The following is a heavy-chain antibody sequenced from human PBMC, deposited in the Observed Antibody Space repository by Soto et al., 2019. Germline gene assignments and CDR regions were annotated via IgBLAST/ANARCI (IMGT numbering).Heavy chain of an antibody. J-gene: IGHJ4*02. Sequence: PGKGLEWIGSIYYSGSTYYNPSLKSRVTISVDTYKNQFSLKLSSVTVADTAVYYCARYLWDIVVVDQWYFDYWAQGTLVTVYS. CDR2: IYYSGST. V-gene: IGHV4-39*01. D-gene: IGHD2-2*01. CDR3: ARYLWDIVVVDQWYFDY.